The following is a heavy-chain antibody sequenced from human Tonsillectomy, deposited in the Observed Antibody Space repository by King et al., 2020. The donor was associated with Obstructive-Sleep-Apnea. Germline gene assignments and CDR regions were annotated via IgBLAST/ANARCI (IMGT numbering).Heavy chain of an antibody. D-gene: IGHD3-10*01. CDR2: INPSGGRT. Sequence: VQLVESGAEVKKPGAAVKVSCKASGYTFTSYYMHWVRQAPGQGLEWMGTINPSGGRTSYAQKFQGRVTMTRDTSTSTVYMELSSLRSEDTAVYYCARGLGITGVRGAITSYGMDVWGQGTTVTVSS. V-gene: IGHV1-46*01. CDR3: ARGLGITGVRGAITSYGMDV. J-gene: IGHJ6*02. CDR1: GYTFTSYY.